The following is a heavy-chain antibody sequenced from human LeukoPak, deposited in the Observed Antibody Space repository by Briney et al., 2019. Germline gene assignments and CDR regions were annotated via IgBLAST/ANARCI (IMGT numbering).Heavy chain of an antibody. CDR2: INTVSTYT. Sequence: PGGSLRHSCAPSGFTFTDYSMNWVRQAPGKGLEWVASINTVSTYTFYADPVKGRFSISRDNVRNLLYLQMSSLGAEDTAVYYCARDGSGFYFYNYIAVWGQGPTVTVSS. D-gene: IGHD6-25*01. J-gene: IGHJ6*03. CDR3: ARDGSGFYFYNYIAV. V-gene: IGHV3-21*06. CDR1: GFTFTDYS.